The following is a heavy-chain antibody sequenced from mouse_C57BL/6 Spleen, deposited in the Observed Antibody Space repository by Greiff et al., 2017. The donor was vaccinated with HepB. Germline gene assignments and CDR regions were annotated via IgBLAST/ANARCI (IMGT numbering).Heavy chain of an antibody. V-gene: IGHV2-2*01. Sequence: VQLQESGPGLVQPSQSLSITCTVSGFSLTSYGVHWVRQSPGKGLEWLGVIWSGGSTDYNAAFISRLSISKDNSKSQVFFKMNSLQADDTAIYYCASSSTVVAHYYAMDYWGQGTSVTVSS. D-gene: IGHD1-1*01. CDR1: GFSLTSYG. CDR3: ASSSTVVAHYYAMDY. CDR2: IWSGGST. J-gene: IGHJ4*01.